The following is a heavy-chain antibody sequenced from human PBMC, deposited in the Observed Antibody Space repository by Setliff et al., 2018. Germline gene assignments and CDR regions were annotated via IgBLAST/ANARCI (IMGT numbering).Heavy chain of an antibody. V-gene: IGHV1-2*02. J-gene: IGHJ3*01. CDR3: AKQGYSDSLYAFDV. D-gene: IGHD3-16*02. CDR2: INPNAGNI. CDR1: GYTFTAYY. Sequence: ASVKVSCKASGYTFTAYYIHWVRQAPGQGPEWMGWINPNAGNINYIQKFQGRVTMTRDTSISTAYMELRRLKSDDTAVYYCAKQGYSDSLYAFDVWGQGTVVTVSS.